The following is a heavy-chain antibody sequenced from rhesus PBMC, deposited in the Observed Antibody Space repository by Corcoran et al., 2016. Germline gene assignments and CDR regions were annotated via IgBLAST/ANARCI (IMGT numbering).Heavy chain of an antibody. J-gene: IGHJ6*01. Sequence: QVQLQESGPGLVKPSETLSLTCAVSGGSFSGYYWGWIRQPPGKGLEWIGDISGSTGTTDYNPALKSRVPISTDTSKNQFSLKLSSVTAADTAVYYWSRVKGQQPYYYGLDSWGQGVVVTVSS. D-gene: IGHD6-43*01. CDR2: ISGSTGTT. V-gene: IGHV4-165*01. CDR3: SRVKGQQPYYYGLDS. CDR1: GGSFSGYY.